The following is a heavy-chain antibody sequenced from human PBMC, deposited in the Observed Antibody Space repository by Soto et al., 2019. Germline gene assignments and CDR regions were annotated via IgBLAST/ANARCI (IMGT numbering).Heavy chain of an antibody. CDR3: AKEPGSSSWYDSVRYYYYYGMDV. Sequence: GGSLRLSCAASGFTFSSYGMHWVRQAPGKGLEWVAVISYDGSNKYYADSVKGRFTISRDNSKNTLYLQMNSLRAEDTAVYYCAKEPGSSSWYDSVRYYYYYGMDVWGQGTTVTVSS. CDR2: ISYDGSNK. CDR1: GFTFSSYG. J-gene: IGHJ6*02. V-gene: IGHV3-30*18. D-gene: IGHD6-13*01.